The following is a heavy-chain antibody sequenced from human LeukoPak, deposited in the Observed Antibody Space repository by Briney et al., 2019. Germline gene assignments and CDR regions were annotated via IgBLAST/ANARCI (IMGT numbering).Heavy chain of an antibody. CDR3: ARRRSITMIVVVIRSPYFDY. Sequence: SVKVSCKASGGTFSSYAISWVRQAPGQGLEWMGGIIPIFGTANYAQKFQGRVTITADESTSTAYMELSSLRSEDTAVYYCARRRSITMIVVVIRSPYFDYWGQGTLVTVSS. D-gene: IGHD3-22*01. CDR2: IIPIFGTA. J-gene: IGHJ4*02. V-gene: IGHV1-69*13. CDR1: GGTFSSYA.